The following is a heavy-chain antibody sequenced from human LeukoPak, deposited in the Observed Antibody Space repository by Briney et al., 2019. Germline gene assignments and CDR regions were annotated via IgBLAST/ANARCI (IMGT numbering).Heavy chain of an antibody. D-gene: IGHD3-10*01. CDR3: ATGERMVRGDGVDY. CDR2: IYSGGST. Sequence: GGSLRLSCAASGFTVRNNYMSWVRQAPGKGLEWVSVIYSGGSTYYADSVKGRFTISRDNSKDTLYLQMNSLRAEDTAVYFCATGERMVRGDGVDYWGQGTLVTVSS. V-gene: IGHV3-66*01. CDR1: GFTVRNNY. J-gene: IGHJ4*02.